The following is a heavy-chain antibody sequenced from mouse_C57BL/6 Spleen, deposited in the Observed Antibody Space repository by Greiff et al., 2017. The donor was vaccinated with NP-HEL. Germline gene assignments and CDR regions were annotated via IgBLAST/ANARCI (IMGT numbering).Heavy chain of an antibody. V-gene: IGHV1-64*01. CDR2: IHPNSGST. Sequence: QVQLKQPGAELVKPGASVKLSCKASGYTFTSYWMHWVKQRPGQGLEWIGMIHPNSGSTNYNEKFKSKATLTVDKSSSTAYMQLSSLTSEDSAVYYCARSHYGGFAYWGQGTLVTVSA. D-gene: IGHD1-1*01. CDR3: ARSHYGGFAY. CDR1: GYTFTSYW. J-gene: IGHJ3*01.